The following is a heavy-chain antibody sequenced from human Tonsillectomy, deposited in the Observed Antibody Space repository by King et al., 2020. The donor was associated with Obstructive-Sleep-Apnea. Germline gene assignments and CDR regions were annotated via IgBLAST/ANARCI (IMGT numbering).Heavy chain of an antibody. CDR2: IYYSGST. J-gene: IGHJ1*01. V-gene: IGHV4-61*01. CDR1: GGSVSSGSNY. Sequence: VQMQESGPGLVKPSETLSLTCIVSGGSVSSGSNYWSWIRQPPGKGLEWIGYIYYSGSTNYNPSLKSRVTISVDTSKNQFSLKLSSVTAADTAVYSCARDNAPEYFQHWGLGTLVTVSS. D-gene: IGHD2-2*01. CDR3: ARDNAPEYFQH.